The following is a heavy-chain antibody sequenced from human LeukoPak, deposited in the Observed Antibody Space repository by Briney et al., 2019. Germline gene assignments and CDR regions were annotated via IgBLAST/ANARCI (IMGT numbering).Heavy chain of an antibody. CDR2: IYHSGST. CDR1: GGSISSGGYS. V-gene: IGHV4-30-2*01. D-gene: IGHD4-17*01. J-gene: IGHJ5*02. Sequence: SQTLSLTCAVSGGSISSGGYSWSWIRQPPGKGLEWIGYIYHSGSTNYNPSFKSRVTISVDTSKNQFSLKLSSVTAADTAVYYCARDRSDYGDFNWFDPWGQGTLVTVSS. CDR3: ARDRSDYGDFNWFDP.